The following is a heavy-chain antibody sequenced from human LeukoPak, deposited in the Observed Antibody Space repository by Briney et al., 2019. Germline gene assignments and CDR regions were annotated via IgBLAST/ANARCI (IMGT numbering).Heavy chain of an antibody. D-gene: IGHD4-11*01. CDR1: GFTFSSYW. V-gene: IGHV3-74*01. CDR3: ANQAYSQFDY. Sequence: QAGGSLRLSCAASGFTFSSYWMHWVRQAPGKGLVWVSRIKGDGVTTSYADSVKGRFTISRDNAKNTLYLQMNSLRAEDTAVYYCANQAYSQFDYWGQGTLVSVSS. J-gene: IGHJ4*02. CDR2: IKGDGVTT.